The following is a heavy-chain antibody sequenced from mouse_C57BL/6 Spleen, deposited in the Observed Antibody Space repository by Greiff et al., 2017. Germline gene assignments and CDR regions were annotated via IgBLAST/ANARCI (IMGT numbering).Heavy chain of an antibody. J-gene: IGHJ1*03. CDR2: IDPNSGGT. CDR1: GYTFTSYW. V-gene: IGHV1-72*01. Sequence: QVQLQQSGAELVKPGASVTLSCKASGYTFTSYWMHWVKQRPGRGLEWLGRIDPNSGGTKYHEKLKSKATLTVDKPSSTAYMQRSSLTSEDAAVYYCARGGPWDEYFDVWGTGTTVTVAS. D-gene: IGHD4-1*01. CDR3: ARGGPWDEYFDV.